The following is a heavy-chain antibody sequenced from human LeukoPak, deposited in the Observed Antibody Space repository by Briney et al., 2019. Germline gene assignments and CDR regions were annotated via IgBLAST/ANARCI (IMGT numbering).Heavy chain of an antibody. CDR2: IYSGDST. V-gene: IGHV3-53*01. CDR1: GFTLSSFW. J-gene: IGHJ4*02. CDR3: ASGHSYGFDY. D-gene: IGHD5-18*01. Sequence: GGSLRLSCVASGFTLSSFWMHWVRQAPGKGLVWVSIIYSGDSTYYADSVKGRFTISRDNSKNTLYLQMNSLRAEDTAVYHCASGHSYGFDYWGQGTLVTVSS.